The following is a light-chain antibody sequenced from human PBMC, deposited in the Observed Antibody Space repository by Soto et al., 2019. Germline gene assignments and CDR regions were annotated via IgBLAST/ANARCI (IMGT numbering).Light chain of an antibody. CDR2: GAS. J-gene: IGKJ1*01. CDR1: QSVSSSY. CDR3: QQYGTSRT. Sequence: EIVLTQSPGTLSLSPGERATLSCRASQSVSSSYLAWYQQKPGQAPRLLIYGASSRATGIPDRFSGSGSRTDFTLTISMLEPEDVAVYYCQQYGTSRTFGQGTKVEIK. V-gene: IGKV3-20*01.